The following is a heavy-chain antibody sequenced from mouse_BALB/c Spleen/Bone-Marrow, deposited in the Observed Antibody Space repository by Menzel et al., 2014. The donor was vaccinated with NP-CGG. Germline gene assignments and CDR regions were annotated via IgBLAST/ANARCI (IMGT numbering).Heavy chain of an antibody. V-gene: IGHV1-66*01. CDR1: GYSFTSYY. Sequence: QVQLQQPGPELVKPGASVKISCKASGYSFTSYYIHWVKQRPGQGPEWIGWIFPGSGNTKYNEKFKGKATLTADTSSSTAYMQLSSLTSEDSAVYFCVSTFDYWGQGTTLTVSS. CDR2: IFPGSGNT. CDR3: VSTFDY. J-gene: IGHJ2*01. D-gene: IGHD1-1*01.